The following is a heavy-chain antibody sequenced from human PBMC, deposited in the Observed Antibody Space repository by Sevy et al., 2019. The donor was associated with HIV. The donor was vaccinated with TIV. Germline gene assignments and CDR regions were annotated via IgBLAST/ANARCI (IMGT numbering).Heavy chain of an antibody. Sequence: GGSLRLSCAASGFTFSIYTMSWVRQAPGKGLEWVSNFCFGGSKIYYADSVKGRLTNSRDNSRNTVYMQVNGRRADGTAGDYCSRKGCTQPHDCWGQGTLVTVPS. CDR1: GFTFSIYT. CDR3: SRKGCTQPHDC. CDR2: FCFGGSKI. V-gene: IGHV3-23*01. J-gene: IGHJ4*02. D-gene: IGHD2-8*01.